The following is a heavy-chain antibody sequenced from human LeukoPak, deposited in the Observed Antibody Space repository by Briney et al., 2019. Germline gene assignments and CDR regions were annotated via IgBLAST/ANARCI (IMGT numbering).Heavy chain of an antibody. D-gene: IGHD3-9*01. CDR2: IIPILGIA. J-gene: IGHJ5*02. CDR1: GGTFSSYA. V-gene: IGHV1-69*04. CDR3: ARTPNNYDINWFDP. Sequence: GASVKVSCKASGGTFSSYAISWVRQAPGQGLEWMGRIIPILGIANYAQKFQGRVTITADKSTSTAYMELSSLRSEDTAVYYCARTPNNYDINWFDPWGQGTLVTVSS.